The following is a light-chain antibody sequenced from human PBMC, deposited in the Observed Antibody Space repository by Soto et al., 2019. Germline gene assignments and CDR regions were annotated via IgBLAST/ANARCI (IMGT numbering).Light chain of an antibody. J-gene: IGKJ1*01. CDR3: QQYFTTPWT. V-gene: IGKV1-6*01. CDR1: QGIRND. CDR2: AAS. Sequence: AIQMTQSPSSLSASVGDRVTITCRASQGIRNDLGWYQQKPGKAPNLLIYAASNLESGVPSRFSGSGSGTDFTLTISSLQPEDFATYYCQQYFTTPWTFGQGTKVEIK.